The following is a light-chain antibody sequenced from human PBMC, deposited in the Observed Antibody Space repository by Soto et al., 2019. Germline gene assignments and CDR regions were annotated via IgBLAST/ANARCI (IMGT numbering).Light chain of an antibody. J-gene: IGKJ5*01. V-gene: IGKV3-20*01. CDR2: GAS. CDR3: HQYGSSPHIT. CDR1: QSVSSSY. Sequence: EIVLTQSPGTLSLSPGERATLSCRASQSVSSSYLAWYQQKPGQAPRLLIYGASSSATGIQDRFSGSGSGTDFTVTISRLEAEDFAVYYSHQYGSSPHITFGQVTRLEIK.